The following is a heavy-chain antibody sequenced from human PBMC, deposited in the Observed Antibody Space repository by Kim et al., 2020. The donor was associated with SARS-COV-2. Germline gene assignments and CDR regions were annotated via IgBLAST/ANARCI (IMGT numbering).Heavy chain of an antibody. D-gene: IGHD3-9*01. CDR2: ISAYNGNT. Sequence: ASVKVSCKASGYTFTSYGISWVRQAPGQGLEWMGWISAYNGNTNYAQKLQGRVTMTTDTSTSTAYMELRSLRSDDTAVYYCARDRGLLRYFDWLNLNHDYWGQGTLVTVSS. CDR1: GYTFTSYG. CDR3: ARDRGLLRYFDWLNLNHDY. J-gene: IGHJ4*02. V-gene: IGHV1-18*01.